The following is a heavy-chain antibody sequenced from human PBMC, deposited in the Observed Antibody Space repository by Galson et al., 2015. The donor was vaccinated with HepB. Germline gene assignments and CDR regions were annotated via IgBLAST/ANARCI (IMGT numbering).Heavy chain of an antibody. CDR3: ARYYFCSGGSCYSRFDS. D-gene: IGHD2-15*01. J-gene: IGHJ4*02. V-gene: IGHV5-10-1*01. CDR2: IDPSDSYT. Sequence: QSGAEVKKPGESLRISCTGSGYSFTNNWITWVRQMPGKGLEWMGRIDPSDSYTNYSPSFQGYVTISADKSISTAYLQWSSLKASDTAMYYCARYYFCSGGSCYSRFDSWGQGTLVTVSS. CDR1: GYSFTNNW.